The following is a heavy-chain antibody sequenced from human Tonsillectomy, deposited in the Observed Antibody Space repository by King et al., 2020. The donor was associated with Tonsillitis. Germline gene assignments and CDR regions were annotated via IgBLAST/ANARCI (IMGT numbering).Heavy chain of an antibody. Sequence: QLQESGPGLVKPSETLSLTCTVSGGSISSYYWSWLRQPPGKGLEGSGYIYYSGSTNYNPSLKSRVTISVDTSKNQFSLKLSSVTAGDTAVYYCAREGVYSRSRYDVYYFDYWGQGTLVTVSS. CDR1: GGSISSYY. CDR2: IYYSGST. D-gene: IGHD6-13*01. V-gene: IGHV4-59*01. J-gene: IGHJ4*02. CDR3: AREGVYSRSRYDVYYFDY.